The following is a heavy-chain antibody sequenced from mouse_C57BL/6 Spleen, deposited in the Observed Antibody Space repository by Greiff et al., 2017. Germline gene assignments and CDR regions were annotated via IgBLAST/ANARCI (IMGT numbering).Heavy chain of an antibody. V-gene: IGHV1-80*01. D-gene: IGHD1-1*01. J-gene: IGHJ1*03. CDR1: GYAFSSYW. CDR3: ARGDYYGRDWYFDV. CDR2: IYPGDGDT. Sequence: VKLQESGAELVKPGASVKISCKASGYAFSSYWMNWVKQRPGKGLEWIGQIYPGDGDTNYNGKFKGKATLTADKSSSTAYMQLSSLTSEDSAVYFCARGDYYGRDWYFDVWGTGTTVTVSS.